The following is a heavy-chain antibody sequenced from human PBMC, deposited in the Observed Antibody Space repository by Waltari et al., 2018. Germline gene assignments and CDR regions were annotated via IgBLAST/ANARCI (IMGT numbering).Heavy chain of an antibody. CDR2: IKQDGSEK. CDR1: VFTFSSSW. V-gene: IGHV3-7*01. D-gene: IGHD4-4*01. Sequence: EVQLVESGGGLVQPGGSLRLSCDAAVFTFSSSWMSWVRQAPGKGLEWVANIKQDGSEKYYVDSVKGRFTISRDNAKNSLYLQMNSLRAEDTAVYYCARDLHSGRYMDVWGKGTTVTISS. J-gene: IGHJ6*03. CDR3: ARDLHSGRYMDV.